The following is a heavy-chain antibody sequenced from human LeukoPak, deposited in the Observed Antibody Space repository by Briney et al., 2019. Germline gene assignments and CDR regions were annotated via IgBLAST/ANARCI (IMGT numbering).Heavy chain of an antibody. CDR2: IYSGGST. J-gene: IGHJ1*01. V-gene: IGHV3-66*01. CDR1: GFTVSSNY. CDR3: ARDDYGARGYLQH. D-gene: IGHD4-17*01. Sequence: PGGSLRLSCAASGFTVSSNYMSWVRQAPGKGLEWVSVIYSGGSTYYADSVKGRFTISRDNSKNTLYLQMNSLRAEDTAVYYCARDDYGARGYLQHWGQGTLVTVSS.